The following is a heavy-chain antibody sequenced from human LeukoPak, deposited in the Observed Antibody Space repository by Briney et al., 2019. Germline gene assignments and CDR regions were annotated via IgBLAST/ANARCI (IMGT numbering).Heavy chain of an antibody. CDR2: ISSSSSYI. D-gene: IGHD6-13*01. J-gene: IGHJ4*02. V-gene: IGHV3-21*01. CDR1: GFTFSSYS. Sequence: GGSLRLSCAASGFTFSSYSMNWVRQAPGKGLEWVSSISSSSSYIYYADSVKDRFTISRDNAKNSLYLQMNSLRAEDTAVYYCARGGYSSSWYHDYWGQGTLVTVSS. CDR3: ARGGYSSSWYHDY.